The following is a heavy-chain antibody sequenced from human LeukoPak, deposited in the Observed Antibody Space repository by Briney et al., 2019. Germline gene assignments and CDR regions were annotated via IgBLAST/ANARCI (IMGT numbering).Heavy chain of an antibody. V-gene: IGHV3-7*01. CDR3: ARDRAVAGLSTYYYYMDV. Sequence: GGSLRLSCAASGFTFSSYWMSWVRQAPGKGLEWVANIKQDGSEKYYVDSVKGRFTISRDNAKNSLYLQMNSLRAEDTAVYYCARDRAVAGLSTYYYYMDVWGKGTTVTVSS. J-gene: IGHJ6*03. CDR1: GFTFSSYW. D-gene: IGHD6-19*01. CDR2: IKQDGSEK.